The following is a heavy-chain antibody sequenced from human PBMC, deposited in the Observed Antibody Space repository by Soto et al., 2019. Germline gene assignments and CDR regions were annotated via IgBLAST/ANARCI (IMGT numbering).Heavy chain of an antibody. CDR3: AADQVATGYYYGMDV. Sequence: SVKVSCKASGFTFTSSAVQWVRQARGQRLEWIGWVVVGSGNTNYAQKFQERVTITRDMSTSTAYMELSSLRSEDTAVYYCAADQVATGYYYGMDVWGQGTTVTVSS. CDR1: GFTFTSSA. J-gene: IGHJ6*02. D-gene: IGHD5-12*01. CDR2: VVVGSGNT. V-gene: IGHV1-58*01.